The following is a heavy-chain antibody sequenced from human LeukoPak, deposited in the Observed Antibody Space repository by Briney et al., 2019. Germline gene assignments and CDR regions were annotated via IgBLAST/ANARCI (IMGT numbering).Heavy chain of an antibody. Sequence: ASVKVSCKASGYTFTSYDINWVRQATGQGLEWMGWMNPNSGNTGYAQKFQGRVTMTRNTSISTAYMELSSLRSEDTAVYYRARVGSVLRFLEWLLSPNWFDPWGQGTLVTVSS. J-gene: IGHJ5*02. CDR2: MNPNSGNT. D-gene: IGHD3-3*01. V-gene: IGHV1-8*01. CDR3: ARVGSVLRFLEWLLSPNWFDP. CDR1: GYTFTSYD.